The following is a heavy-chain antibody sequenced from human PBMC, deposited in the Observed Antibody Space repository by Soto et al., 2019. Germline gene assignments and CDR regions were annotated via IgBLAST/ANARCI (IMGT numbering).Heavy chain of an antibody. D-gene: IGHD3-16*01. J-gene: IGHJ4*02. V-gene: IGHV3-11*01. Sequence: PGGSLRLSGSGSGFNFSDYYMNWIRQTPVKGLEWVSSILSLESHKYYAASVMGRFSISRDNAKKSLFLQMNNLRAEDTGIYFCATGLKDASNRPSFDSWGPGTPVTVSS. CDR2: ILSLESHK. CDR3: ATGLKDASNRPSFDS. CDR1: GFNFSDYY.